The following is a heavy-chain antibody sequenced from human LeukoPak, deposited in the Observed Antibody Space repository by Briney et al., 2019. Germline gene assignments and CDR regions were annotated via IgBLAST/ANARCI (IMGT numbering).Heavy chain of an antibody. D-gene: IGHD2-2*01. V-gene: IGHV3-21*01. J-gene: IGHJ6*03. CDR1: GFTFSTYS. Sequence: GGSLRLSCAASGFTFSTYSMNWVRQAPGKGLEGVSSISSGSSYIYYGDSMKGGFTISTDDAKNSLYLQMNSLRAEDTAVYYCARYCSSSRCPYYYHMDVWGKGTTVTVSS. CDR3: ARYCSSSRCPYYYHMDV. CDR2: ISSGSSYI.